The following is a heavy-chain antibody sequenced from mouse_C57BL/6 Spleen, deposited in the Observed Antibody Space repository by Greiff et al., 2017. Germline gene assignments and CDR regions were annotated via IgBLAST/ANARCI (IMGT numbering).Heavy chain of an antibody. CDR2: IRNKANGYTT. CDR3: ARYVTTRGYYFDY. D-gene: IGHD1-1*01. J-gene: IGHJ2*01. CDR1: GFTFTDYY. V-gene: IGHV7-3*01. Sequence: EVHLVESGGGLVQPGGSLSLSCAASGFTFTDYYMSWVRQPPGKALEWLGFIRNKANGYTTEYSASVKGRFTISRDNSQSIRYLQMNALRAEDSATYYCARYVTTRGYYFDYWGQGTTLTVSS.